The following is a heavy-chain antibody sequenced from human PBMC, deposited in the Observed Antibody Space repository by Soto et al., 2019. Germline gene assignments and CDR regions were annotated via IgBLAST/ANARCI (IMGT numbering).Heavy chain of an antibody. CDR3: AKGAHVLLWFGELFRSDYYYYGMDV. D-gene: IGHD3-10*01. CDR2: ISGSGGST. J-gene: IGHJ6*02. V-gene: IGHV3-23*01. CDR1: GFTFSSYA. Sequence: GGSLSLSCAASGFTFSSYAMSWVRQAPGKGLEWVSAISGSGGSTYYADSVKGRFTISRDNSKNTLYLQMNSLRAEDTAVYYCAKGAHVLLWFGELFRSDYYYYGMDVWGQGTTVTVSS.